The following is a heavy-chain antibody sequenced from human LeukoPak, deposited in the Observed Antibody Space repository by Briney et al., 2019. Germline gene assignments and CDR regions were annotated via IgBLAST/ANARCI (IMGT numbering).Heavy chain of an antibody. V-gene: IGHV3-23*01. CDR1: GFTFISYA. Sequence: GGSLRLSCVASGFTFISYAMTWVRQAPGKGLEWVSSITSGGASTYSADSVKGRFTISRDNSKNTLYLQMNSLRAEDTAVYYCARDDYGSGLTYYYYMDVWGKGTTVTVSS. CDR3: ARDDYGSGLTYYYYMDV. CDR2: ITSGGAST. J-gene: IGHJ6*03. D-gene: IGHD3-10*01.